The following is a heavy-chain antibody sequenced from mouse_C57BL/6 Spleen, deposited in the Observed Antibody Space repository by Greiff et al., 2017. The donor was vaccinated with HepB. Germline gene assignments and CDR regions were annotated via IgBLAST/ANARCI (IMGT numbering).Heavy chain of an antibody. Sequence: EVKLVESGGGLVKPGGSLKLSCAASGFTFSDYGMHWVRQAPEKGLEWVAYISSGSSTIYYADPVKGRFTISRDKAKNTLFLQMTSLRSEDTAIYYCARPTTVVDWFAYWGQGTLVTVSA. CDR3: ARPTTVVDWFAY. D-gene: IGHD1-1*01. CDR1: GFTFSDYG. J-gene: IGHJ3*01. V-gene: IGHV5-17*01. CDR2: ISSGSSTI.